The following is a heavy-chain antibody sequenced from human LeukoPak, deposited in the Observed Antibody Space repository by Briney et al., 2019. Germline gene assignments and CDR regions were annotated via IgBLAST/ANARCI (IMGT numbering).Heavy chain of an antibody. J-gene: IGHJ3*02. CDR3: ARQGHYYDSTSAAFDI. D-gene: IGHD3-22*01. CDR1: GGSISSYY. V-gene: IGHV4-4*09. Sequence: SETLSHTCTVSGGSISSYYWSWIRQPPGKGLEWSGYIYTSGSTNYNPSLKSRVTISVDTSKNQFSLKLSSVTAADTAVYYCARQGHYYDSTSAAFDIWGQGTMVTVSS. CDR2: IYTSGST.